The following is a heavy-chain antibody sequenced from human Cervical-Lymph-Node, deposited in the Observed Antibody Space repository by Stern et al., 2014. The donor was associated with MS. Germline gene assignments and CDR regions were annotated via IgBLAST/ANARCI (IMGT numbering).Heavy chain of an antibody. CDR3: ARQGGRYSPKN. D-gene: IGHD1-1*01. Sequence: QVQLQESGPGLVKPSETLSLTCTVSGGSISSSGFYWGWIRQPPGKGLEWIATISYSGSTYYNSSPKSRATMSPDPSQNQFSPKLSTVTAADTAVYYCARQGGRYSPKNWGQGTLVTVSS. V-gene: IGHV4-39*01. CDR2: ISYSGST. CDR1: GGSISSSGFY. J-gene: IGHJ4*02.